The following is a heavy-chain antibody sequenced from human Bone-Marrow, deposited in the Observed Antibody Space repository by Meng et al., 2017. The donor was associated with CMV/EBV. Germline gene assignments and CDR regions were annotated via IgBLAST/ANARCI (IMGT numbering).Heavy chain of an antibody. Sequence: GSFSCYYWSWIRQPPGKGLEWIGEINHSGSTNYNPSLKSRVTISVDTSKNQFSLKLSSVTAADTAVYYCARGGGYCSSTSCYGWFDPWGQGTLVTVSS. CDR2: INHSGST. CDR1: GSFSCYY. V-gene: IGHV4-34*01. CDR3: ARGGGYCSSTSCYGWFDP. D-gene: IGHD2-2*01. J-gene: IGHJ5*02.